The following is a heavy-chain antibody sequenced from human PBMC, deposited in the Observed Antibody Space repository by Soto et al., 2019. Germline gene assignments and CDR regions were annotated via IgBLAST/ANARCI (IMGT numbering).Heavy chain of an antibody. Sequence: EVQLVESGGGLVQPGGSLRLSCAASGFSFSSYWMHWVRQAPGKGLVWVSRIKTDGSTTNYADTVKGRFTVSRDNAENTLYLQMTSLRTEDTSVYSCARVGQGAWYFDLWGRGTLVTVSS. D-gene: IGHD1-26*01. CDR2: IKTDGSTT. J-gene: IGHJ2*01. CDR1: GFSFSSYW. V-gene: IGHV3-74*01. CDR3: ARVGQGAWYFDL.